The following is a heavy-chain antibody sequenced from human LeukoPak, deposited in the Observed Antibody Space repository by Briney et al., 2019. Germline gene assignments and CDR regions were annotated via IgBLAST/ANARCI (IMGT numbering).Heavy chain of an antibody. CDR3: AKGYYDILTDYFHNWFNP. CDR1: GFTFSSYG. J-gene: IGHJ5*02. D-gene: IGHD3-9*01. CDR2: IRYDGSNK. V-gene: IGHV3-30*02. Sequence: GGSLRLSCATSGFTFSSYGMHWVRQAPGKGLEWVAFIRYDGSNKDYVDSVKGRFTISRDNSKNTLCLQMNSLRADDTAVYYCAKGYYDILTDYFHNWFNPWGQGTLVIVSS.